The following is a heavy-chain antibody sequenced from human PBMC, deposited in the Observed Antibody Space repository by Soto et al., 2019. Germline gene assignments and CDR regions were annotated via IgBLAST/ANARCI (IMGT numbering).Heavy chain of an antibody. CDR2: IYYSGST. CDR3: ARLLYVGYGGLGY. Sequence: ASETLSRTCPVSGGSISSGGYYWSWIRQHPGKGLEWIGYIYYSGSTYYTPSLKSRVTIAVHTSKKQFSLKLTSVTAAGTAVYSCARLLYVGYGGLGYWGQGTLDPDSS. D-gene: IGHD5-12*01. J-gene: IGHJ4*02. V-gene: IGHV4-31*03. CDR1: GGSISSGGYY.